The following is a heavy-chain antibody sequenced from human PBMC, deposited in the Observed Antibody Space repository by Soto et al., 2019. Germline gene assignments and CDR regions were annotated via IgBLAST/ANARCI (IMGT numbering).Heavy chain of an antibody. CDR1: GGSISSGGYY. CDR2: IYYSGST. J-gene: IGHJ4*02. D-gene: IGHD1-26*01. Sequence: QVQLQESGPGLVKPSQTLSLTCTVSGGSISSGGYYWSWIRQHPGKGLEWIGYIYYSGSTYYNPSLKTRVTISVDTSKNQFSLKLSSVTAADTAVYYCARVFDARSPALVSGSYYVDYWGQGTLVTVSS. CDR3: ARVFDARSPALVSGSYYVDY. V-gene: IGHV4-31*03.